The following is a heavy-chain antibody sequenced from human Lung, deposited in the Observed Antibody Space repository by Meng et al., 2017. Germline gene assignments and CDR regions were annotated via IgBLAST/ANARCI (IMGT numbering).Heavy chain of an antibody. CDR3: TRGPSLAMSAVPDY. CDR1: GFIFDDFG. V-gene: IGHV3-20*04. D-gene: IGHD5/OR15-5a*01. Sequence: EVHLVGSGGSVVRPGGSLGLSCAAFGFIFDDFGMSWVRQAPGKGLEWVSGINWNGGNVDYAVSVKGRFTISRDNAKNSLHLQMNSLRAEDTALYYCTRGPSLAMSAVPDYWGQGTLVTVSS. CDR2: INWNGGNV. J-gene: IGHJ4*02.